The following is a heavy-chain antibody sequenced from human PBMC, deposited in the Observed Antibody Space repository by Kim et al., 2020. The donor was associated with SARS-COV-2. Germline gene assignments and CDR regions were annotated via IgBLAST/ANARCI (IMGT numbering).Heavy chain of an antibody. CDR1: GFTFSTYG. Sequence: GGSLRLSCAASGFTFSTYGMTWVRQVPGKGLEWVANIGQDGGRKNYVDSVKGRFTISRDNAKNALYMQMNNLGAEDTAVFYCAITSLYDSAAYEDYWGQGTLVTVSS. J-gene: IGHJ4*02. V-gene: IGHV3-7*01. CDR3: AITSLYDSAAYEDY. D-gene: IGHD3-22*01. CDR2: IGQDGGRK.